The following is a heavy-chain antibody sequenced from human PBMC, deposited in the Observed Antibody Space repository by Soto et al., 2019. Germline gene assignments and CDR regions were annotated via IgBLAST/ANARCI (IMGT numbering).Heavy chain of an antibody. J-gene: IGHJ5*01. CDR2: IYFSGIT. D-gene: IGHD2-15*01. CDR3: ARGVALNPFAGHWFDS. Sequence: SETLSLTCPLSGFSTSSSGYYWSWIRQPPGKGVEWIGYIYFSGITNYNPSLQSRATISVDTSGSQFSLNLVSVTAADTAIYYCARGVALNPFAGHWFDSWGQGTLVPVSS. CDR1: GFSTSSSGYY. V-gene: IGHV4-61*08.